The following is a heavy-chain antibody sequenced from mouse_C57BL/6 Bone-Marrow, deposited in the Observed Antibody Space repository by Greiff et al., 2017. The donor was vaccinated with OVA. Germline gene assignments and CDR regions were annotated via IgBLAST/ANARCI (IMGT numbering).Heavy chain of an antibody. J-gene: IGHJ2*01. CDR1: GYTFTSYW. CDR2: IDPSDSYT. D-gene: IGHD1-1*01. V-gene: IGHV1-50*01. Sequence: VQLQQPGAELVKPGASVKLSCKASGYTFTSYWMQWVKQRPGQGLEWIGEIDPSDSYTNYNQKFKGKATLTVDTSSSTAYMQLSSLTSEDSAVYYCAREGTYYGSSLDYWGQGTTLTVSS. CDR3: AREGTYYGSSLDY.